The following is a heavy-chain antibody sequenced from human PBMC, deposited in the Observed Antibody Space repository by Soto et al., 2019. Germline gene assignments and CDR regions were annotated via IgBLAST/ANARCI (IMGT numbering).Heavy chain of an antibody. J-gene: IGHJ5*02. CDR3: AKDDNWFDP. Sequence: EVQVLESGEDLVRPGGSLRLSCAASGFTFSSSAMSWVRQAPGKGLEWVSTISGSGGRTYYADSVKGRFTISGDNSKNTLHLHMNSLSVEDTAIYYCAKDDNWFDPWGQGTLVTVSS. CDR2: ISGSGGRT. CDR1: GFTFSSSA. V-gene: IGHV3-23*01.